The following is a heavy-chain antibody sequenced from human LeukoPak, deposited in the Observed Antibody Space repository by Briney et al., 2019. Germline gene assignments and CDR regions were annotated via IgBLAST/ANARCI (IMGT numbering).Heavy chain of an antibody. D-gene: IGHD1-26*01. CDR1: GFTFSSYA. V-gene: IGHV3-23*01. CDR2: ISGSGGST. J-gene: IGHJ4*02. CDR3: AKDGLVGATPPDYFDY. Sequence: GGSLRLSCAASGFTFSSYAMSWVRQAPGKGLEWVSAISGSGGSTYYADSVKGRFTISRDNSKNTLYLQMNSLRAEDTAVYYCAKDGLVGATPPDYFDYWGQGTLVTVSS.